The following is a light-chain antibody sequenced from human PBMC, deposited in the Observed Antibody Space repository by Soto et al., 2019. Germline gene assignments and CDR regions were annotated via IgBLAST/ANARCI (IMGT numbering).Light chain of an antibody. CDR2: AAS. Sequence: DIVMTQSPATLSASPGERATLSCRASQSVSTKLPWYQQKPGHAPRLLIYAASTRSTGIPARFSGSGSGTDFTLTISSLQSEDFGGYYCQQYNNWPRTFGQGTKVETK. CDR1: QSVSTK. CDR3: QQYNNWPRT. V-gene: IGKV3-15*01. J-gene: IGKJ1*01.